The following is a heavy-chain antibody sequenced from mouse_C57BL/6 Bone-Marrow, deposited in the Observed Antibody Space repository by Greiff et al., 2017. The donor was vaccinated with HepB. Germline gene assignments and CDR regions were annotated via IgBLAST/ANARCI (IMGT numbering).Heavy chain of an antibody. J-gene: IGHJ3*01. V-gene: IGHV2-5*01. D-gene: IGHD3-1*01. CDR3: AKKKGGPSQAWFAY. Sequence: VQLQESGPGLVQPSQSLSITCTVSGFSLTSYGVHWVRQSPGKGLEWLGVIWRGGSTDYNAAFMSRLSITKDNSKRQVFFKMNSLQADDTAIYYCAKKKGGPSQAWFAYWGQGTLVTVSA. CDR1: GFSLTSYG. CDR2: IWRGGST.